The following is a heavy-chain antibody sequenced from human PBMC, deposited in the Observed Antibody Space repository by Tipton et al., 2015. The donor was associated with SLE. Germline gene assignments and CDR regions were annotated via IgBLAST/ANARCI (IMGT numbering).Heavy chain of an antibody. CDR3: ARSAIFGVIMGGYFDY. CDR2: IYYSGST. D-gene: IGHD3-3*01. V-gene: IGHV4-39*07. CDR1: GVSISSRSYY. Sequence: GLVKPSETLSLTCTVSGVSISSRSYYWGWIRQPPGKGLEWVAGIYYSGSTYYNPSLKSRVTMSVDTSKNRFSLKLSSVTAADTAVYYCARSAIFGVIMGGYFDYWGQGTLVTVSS. J-gene: IGHJ4*02.